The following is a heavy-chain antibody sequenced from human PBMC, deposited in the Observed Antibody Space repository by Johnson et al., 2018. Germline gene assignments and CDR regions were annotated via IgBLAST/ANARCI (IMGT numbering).Heavy chain of an antibody. CDR3: AKGPFDCSSTSCYYYYYYGMDV. V-gene: IGHV3-30*18. D-gene: IGHD2-2*01. J-gene: IGHJ6*02. CDR1: GFTFSSYG. Sequence: VQLLESGGGVVQPGRSLRLSCAASGFTFSSYGMHWVRQAPGKGLEWVAVISYDGSNKYYADSVKGRFTILRDNSKNTLYLQMNSLRAEDTAVHYCAKGPFDCSSTSCYYYYYYGMDVWGQGTTVTVSS. CDR2: ISYDGSNK.